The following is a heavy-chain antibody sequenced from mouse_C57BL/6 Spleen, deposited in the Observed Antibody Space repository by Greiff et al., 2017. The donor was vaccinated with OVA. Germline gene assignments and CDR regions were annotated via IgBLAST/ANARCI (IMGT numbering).Heavy chain of an antibody. D-gene: IGHD2-5*01. V-gene: IGHV5-4*01. CDR1: GFTFSSYA. J-gene: IGHJ1*03. CDR3: ARDYSNHWYFDV. CDR2: ISDGGSYT. Sequence: EVKLVESGGGLVKPGGSLKLSCAASGFTFSSYAMSWVRQTPEKRLEWVATISDGGSYTYYPDNVKGRFTISRDNAKNNLYLQMSHLKSEDTAMYYCARDYSNHWYFDVWGTGTTVTVSS.